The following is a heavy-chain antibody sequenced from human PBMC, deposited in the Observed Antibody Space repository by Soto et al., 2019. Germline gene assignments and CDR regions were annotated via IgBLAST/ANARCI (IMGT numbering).Heavy chain of an antibody. CDR3: AMDYGDRPEYFKH. CDR2: ISPLKGRT. J-gene: IGHJ1*01. CDR1: GYTFPSYG. V-gene: IGHV1-18*04. D-gene: IGHD4-17*01. Sequence: QVQLVQSGPDLKRPGASMKVSCKASGYTFPSYGISWVRQATGQGLEWMAWISPLKGRTQYSQKAQGRVTLSTDTSSNTAYMEMTTLRVDDTAVYYCAMDYGDRPEYFKHWGQGTLVTVS.